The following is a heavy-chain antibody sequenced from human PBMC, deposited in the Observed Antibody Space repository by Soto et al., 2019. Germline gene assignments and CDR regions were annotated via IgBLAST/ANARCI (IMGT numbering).Heavy chain of an antibody. CDR3: ARDKNYYDSSGFYWFDP. CDR1: GFTFSSYA. D-gene: IGHD3-22*01. Sequence: EVQLLESGGGLVQPGGSLRLSCAASGFTFSSYAMSWVRQAPGKGLEWVSAISGSGGSTYYADSVKGRFTISRDNSKNTLYLQMNSLRAEDTAVYYCARDKNYYDSSGFYWFDPWGQGTLVTVSS. CDR2: ISGSGGST. V-gene: IGHV3-23*01. J-gene: IGHJ5*02.